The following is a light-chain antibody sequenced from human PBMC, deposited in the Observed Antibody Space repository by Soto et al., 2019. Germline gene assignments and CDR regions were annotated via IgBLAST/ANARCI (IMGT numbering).Light chain of an antibody. CDR1: QSISTW. CDR2: DAS. Sequence: DIQMTQSPSTLSASVGDSVTITCRASQSISTWLAWYQQKPGKAPKLLIYDASSLEGGVPSRFSGSGSGTEFTLTISGLQPDDFATYNCQQYNSFSWTFGQGTKVEIK. CDR3: QQYNSFSWT. J-gene: IGKJ1*01. V-gene: IGKV1-5*01.